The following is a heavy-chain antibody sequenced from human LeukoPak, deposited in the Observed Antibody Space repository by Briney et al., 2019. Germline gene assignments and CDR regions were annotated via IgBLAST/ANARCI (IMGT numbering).Heavy chain of an antibody. Sequence: SVKVSCKASGGTFSSYAISWVRQAPGQGLEWMGGIIPIFGTANYAQKVQGRVTITTDESTSTAYMELSSLRSEDTAVYYCARAGVVVPAARGYFDLWGRGTLVTVSS. D-gene: IGHD2-2*01. CDR1: GGTFSSYA. CDR3: ARAGVVVPAARGYFDL. CDR2: IIPIFGTA. V-gene: IGHV1-69*05. J-gene: IGHJ2*01.